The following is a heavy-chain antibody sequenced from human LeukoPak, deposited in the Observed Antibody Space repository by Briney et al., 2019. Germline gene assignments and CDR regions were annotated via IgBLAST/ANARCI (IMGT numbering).Heavy chain of an antibody. V-gene: IGHV1-2*02. CDR2: INPNNGVT. Sequence: ASVKVSCKASGYTFTGYYMHWVRQAPGQGLEWMGWINPNNGVTNYAQKFQGRVTMTRDTSISTAYMELSRLRSDDTAVYYCARRRTAAAAVFDYWGQGTLVTVSS. CDR1: GYTFTGYY. J-gene: IGHJ4*02. D-gene: IGHD6-13*01. CDR3: ARRRTAAAAVFDY.